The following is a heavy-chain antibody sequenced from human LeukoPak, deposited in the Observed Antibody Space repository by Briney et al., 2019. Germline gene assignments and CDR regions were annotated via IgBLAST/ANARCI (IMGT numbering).Heavy chain of an antibody. CDR2: IIPIFGTA. CDR1: GGTFSSYA. J-gene: IGHJ3*02. CDR3: ARAFDNYDAFDI. V-gene: IGHV1-69*01. D-gene: IGHD5-24*01. Sequence: GASVKVSCTASGGTFSSYAISWVRQAPGQGLEWMGGIIPIFGTANYAQKFQGRVTITADESTSTAYMELSSLRSEDTAVYYCARAFDNYDAFDIWGQGTMVTVSS.